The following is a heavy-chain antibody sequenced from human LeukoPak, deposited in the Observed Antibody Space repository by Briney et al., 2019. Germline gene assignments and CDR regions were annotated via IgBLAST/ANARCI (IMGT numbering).Heavy chain of an antibody. V-gene: IGHV3-23*01. D-gene: IGHD6-13*01. Sequence: GGTLRLSCAASGFTFSSYAMSWVRQAPGKGLEWVSAISSSGGSTYYADSVKGRFTISRDNSKNTLYLQMNSLRAEDTAVYYCARLRWGSSWGNYFDYWGQGTLVTVSS. CDR3: ARLRWGSSWGNYFDY. CDR2: ISSSGGST. J-gene: IGHJ4*02. CDR1: GFTFSSYA.